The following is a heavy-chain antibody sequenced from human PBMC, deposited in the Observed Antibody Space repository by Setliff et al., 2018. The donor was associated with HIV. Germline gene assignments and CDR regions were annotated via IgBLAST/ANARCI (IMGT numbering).Heavy chain of an antibody. J-gene: IGHJ4*02. CDR2: IHHSGTA. D-gene: IGHD3-10*01. CDR3: ARLSGGMVPNY. V-gene: IGHV4-39*01. Sequence: SETLSLTCTVSGGSITRTPYYWGWIRQPPGKGLEWIGSIHHSGTAYDNPSLKSRVAISVDPSKNQILLRLSSVTAADTAVYYCARLSGGMVPNYWGQGTLVTVSS. CDR1: GGSITRTPYY.